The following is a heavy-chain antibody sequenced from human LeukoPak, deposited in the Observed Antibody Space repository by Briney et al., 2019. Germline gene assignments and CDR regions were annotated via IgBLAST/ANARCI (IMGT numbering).Heavy chain of an antibody. V-gene: IGHV1-18*01. CDR2: ISAYNGNT. D-gene: IGHD4-17*01. J-gene: IGHJ4*02. CDR1: GYTFTSYG. CDR3: ARDRGLRVGNLDY. Sequence: ASVKVSCKASGYTFTSYGISWVRQAPGQGLEWMGWISAYNGNTNYAQKLQGRVTMTTDTSTSTAYTELRSLRSDDTAVYSCARDRGLRVGNLDYWGQGTLVTVSS.